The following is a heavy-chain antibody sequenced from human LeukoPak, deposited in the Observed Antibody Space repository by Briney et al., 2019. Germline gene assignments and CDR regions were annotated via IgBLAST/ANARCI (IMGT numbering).Heavy chain of an antibody. CDR3: ARVLYYTSWNTGAFDI. CDR2: ITSDGSST. J-gene: IGHJ3*02. CDR1: GFTFSSYW. D-gene: IGHD1/OR15-1a*01. V-gene: IGHV3-74*01. Sequence: PGGSLGLSCAASGFTFSSYWMHWVRQAPGKGLVWVLRITSDGSSTSHADSVKGRFTISRDNAKNTLYLQMNSLRAEDTAVYYCARVLYYTSWNTGAFDIWGQGTMVTVSS.